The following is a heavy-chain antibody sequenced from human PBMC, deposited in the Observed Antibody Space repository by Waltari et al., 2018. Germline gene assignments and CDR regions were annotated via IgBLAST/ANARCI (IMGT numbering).Heavy chain of an antibody. J-gene: IGHJ4*02. V-gene: IGHV4-38-2*01. CDR2: IYHSGST. CDR1: GYSISSGYY. Sequence: QVQLQESGPGLVKPSETLSLTCAVSGYSISSGYYWGWIRQPPGKGLEWIGSIYHSGSTYYNPSLKSRVTISVDTSKNQFSLKLSAVTAADTAVYYGARVDYDILTGLDYWGQGTLVTVSS. D-gene: IGHD3-9*01. CDR3: ARVDYDILTGLDY.